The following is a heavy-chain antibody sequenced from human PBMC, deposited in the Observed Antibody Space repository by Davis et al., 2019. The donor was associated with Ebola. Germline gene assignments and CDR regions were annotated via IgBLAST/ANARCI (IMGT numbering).Heavy chain of an antibody. D-gene: IGHD3-3*01. J-gene: IGHJ4*02. CDR3: AKGDHDFWSGYPFDY. CDR1: GYTFTSYD. CDR2: MNPNSGNT. V-gene: IGHV1-8*01. Sequence: ASVKVSCKASGYTFTSYDINWVRQATGQGLEWMGWMNPNSGNTGYAQKFQGRVTMTRNTSISTAYMELSSLRAEDTAVYYCAKGDHDFWSGYPFDYWGQGTLVTVSS.